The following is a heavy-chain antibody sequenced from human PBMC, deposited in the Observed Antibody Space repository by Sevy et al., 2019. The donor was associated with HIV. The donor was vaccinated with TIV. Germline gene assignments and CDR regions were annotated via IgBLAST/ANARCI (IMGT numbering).Heavy chain of an antibody. CDR1: GFTFSSYA. CDR3: AKDLNYYDSSGYDHAFDI. CDR2: ISGSGGST. D-gene: IGHD3-22*01. Sequence: GGSLRLSCAASGFTFSSYALSWVRQAPGKGLEWVSAISGSGGSTYYADSVKGRFTISRDNSKNTLYLQMNSLRAEDTAVYYCAKDLNYYDSSGYDHAFDIWGQGTMVTVSS. J-gene: IGHJ3*02. V-gene: IGHV3-23*01.